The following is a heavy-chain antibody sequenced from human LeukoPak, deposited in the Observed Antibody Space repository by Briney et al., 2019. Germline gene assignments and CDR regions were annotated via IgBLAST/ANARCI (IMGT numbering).Heavy chain of an antibody. V-gene: IGHV3-48*03. D-gene: IGHD2-2*01. CDR3: ARDLSYCTITSCSYYYYGMDV. J-gene: IGHJ6*02. Sequence: HAGGSLRLSCSASGFTFSSYEMNWVRQAPGKGLEWVSYISSSGGTIYYADSVKGRFTISRDNAKNSLYLQMISLRAEDTAVYYCARDLSYCTITSCSYYYYGMDVWGRGTTVTVSS. CDR1: GFTFSSYE. CDR2: ISSSGGTI.